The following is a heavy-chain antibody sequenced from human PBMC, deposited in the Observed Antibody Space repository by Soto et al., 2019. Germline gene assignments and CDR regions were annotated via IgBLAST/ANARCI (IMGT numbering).Heavy chain of an antibody. V-gene: IGHV4-30-2*01. D-gene: IGHD3-22*01. CDR3: ARGGVDYYDSSGYYFSPYYFDF. Sequence: PSETLSLTCAVSGGSISSGGYSWSWIRQPPGKGLEGIGYIYHSGSTYYNPSLKSRVTISVDRSKNQFSLKLSSVTAADTAVYYCARGGVDYYDSSGYYFSPYYFDFWGQGTLVTVSS. J-gene: IGHJ4*02. CDR1: GGSISSGGYS. CDR2: IYHSGST.